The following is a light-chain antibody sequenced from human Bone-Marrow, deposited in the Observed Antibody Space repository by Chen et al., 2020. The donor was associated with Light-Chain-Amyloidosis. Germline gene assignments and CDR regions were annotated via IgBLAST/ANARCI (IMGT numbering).Light chain of an antibody. Sequence: YVLTQPSSVSVAPGQTATIARGGNNIGTTSLHWYQQTPGPAPLLVVYDDSDRPSGIPGRLSGSTAGNAATLTSRRVAAGDEADYCCQVWSRGSDRPVFGGGTKLTVL. CDR2: DDS. CDR3: QVWSRGSDRPV. J-gene: IGLJ3*02. CDR1: NIGTTS. V-gene: IGLV3-21*02.